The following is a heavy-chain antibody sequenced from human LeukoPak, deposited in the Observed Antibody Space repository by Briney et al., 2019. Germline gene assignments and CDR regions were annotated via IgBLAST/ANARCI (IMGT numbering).Heavy chain of an antibody. Sequence: PGGSLRLSCAASGFTFSSYSMNWVRQAPGKGLEWVSSISSSSSYIYYADSVKGRFTISRDNAKNSLYLQMNSLRAEDTAVYYCARDSSDYDILTGYYGVYGMDVWGQGTTVTVSS. CDR1: GFTFSSYS. J-gene: IGHJ6*02. CDR2: ISSSSSYI. CDR3: ARDSSDYDILTGYYGVYGMDV. D-gene: IGHD3-9*01. V-gene: IGHV3-21*01.